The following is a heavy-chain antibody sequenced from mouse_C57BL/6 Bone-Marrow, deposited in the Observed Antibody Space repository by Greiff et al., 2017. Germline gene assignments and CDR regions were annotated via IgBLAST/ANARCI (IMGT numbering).Heavy chain of an antibody. V-gene: IGHV5-17*01. CDR1: GFTFSDYG. J-gene: IGHJ4*01. CDR2: ISSGSNTI. CDR3: ASAYAMDY. Sequence: EVKLVESGGGLVKPGGSLKLSCAASGFTFSDYGMHWVRQAPEKGLEWVAYISSGSNTIYYADTVQGRFTISRDNAKNTLFLQLTSLRSEDTAMYYCASAYAMDYWGQGTSVTVSS.